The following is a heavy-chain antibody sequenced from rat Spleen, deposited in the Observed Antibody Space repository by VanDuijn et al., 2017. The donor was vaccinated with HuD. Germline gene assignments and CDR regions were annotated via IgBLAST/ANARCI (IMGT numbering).Heavy chain of an antibody. J-gene: IGHJ4*01. CDR1: GFTFSNYG. CDR2: ISYDGGNT. V-gene: IGHV5-20*01. Sequence: EVQLVESGGGLVQPGRSMRLSCAASGFTFSNYGMAWVRQAPKKGLEWVAYISYDGGNTYYRDPVKGRFTISRDNAKSTLYLQMDSLRSEDTATYYCTTVVLDAWGQGASVTGSS. CDR3: TTVVLDA.